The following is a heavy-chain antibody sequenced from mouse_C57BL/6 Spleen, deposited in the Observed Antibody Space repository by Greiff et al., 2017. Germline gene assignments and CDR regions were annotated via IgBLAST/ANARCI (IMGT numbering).Heavy chain of an antibody. CDR2: IDPSDSET. CDR3: ARRNYDGYSAWFAY. CDR1: GYTFTSYW. V-gene: IGHV1-52*01. Sequence: VQLQQPGAELVRPGSSVKLSCKASGYTFTSYWMHWVKQRPIQGLEWIGNIDPSDSETHYNQKFKDKATLTVDKSSSTAYMQLSSLTSEDSAVYYCARRNYDGYSAWFAYWGQGTLVTVSA. J-gene: IGHJ3*01. D-gene: IGHD2-3*01.